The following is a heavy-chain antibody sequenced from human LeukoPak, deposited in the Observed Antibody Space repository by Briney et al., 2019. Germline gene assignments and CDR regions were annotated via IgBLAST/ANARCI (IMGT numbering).Heavy chain of an antibody. CDR2: IYYSGST. D-gene: IGHD3-22*01. CDR1: GGSFSGYY. Sequence: SETLSLTCAVYGGSFSGYYWSWIRQPPGKGLEWIGYIYYSGSTYYNPSLKSRVTISVDTSKNQFSLKLSSVTAADTAVYYCARFGDDSSGFGGPRDAFDIWGQGTMVTVSS. J-gene: IGHJ3*02. CDR3: ARFGDDSSGFGGPRDAFDI. V-gene: IGHV4-30-4*01.